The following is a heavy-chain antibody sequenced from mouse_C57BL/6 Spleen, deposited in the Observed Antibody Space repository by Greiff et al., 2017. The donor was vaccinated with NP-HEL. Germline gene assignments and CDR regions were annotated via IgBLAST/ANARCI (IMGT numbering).Heavy chain of an antibody. CDR3: ARSPY. J-gene: IGHJ3*01. CDR1: GYSFTGYY. Sequence: EVKLQESGPELVKPGASVKISCKASGYSFTGYYMNWVKQSPEKSLEWIGEINPSTGGTTYNQKFKAKATLTVDKSSSTAYMQLKSLTSEDSAVYYCARSPYWGQGTLVTVSA. CDR2: INPSTGGT. V-gene: IGHV1-42*01.